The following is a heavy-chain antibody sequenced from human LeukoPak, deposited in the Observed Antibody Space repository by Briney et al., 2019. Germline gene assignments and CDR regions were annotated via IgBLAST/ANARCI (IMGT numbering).Heavy chain of an antibody. V-gene: IGHV4-38-2*01. Sequence: SETLSLTCGVSGYSINSAYCWAWIRQSPGKGLEWIGSIYSTGDTYYSPSLKSRVTISIDSSNNQFSLSLKSVTAADTAVYYCARHEPGGFMVRGVRWGFDPWGQGTLVTVSS. CDR1: GYSINSAYC. D-gene: IGHD3-10*01. CDR2: IYSTGDT. CDR3: ARHEPGGFMVRGVRWGFDP. J-gene: IGHJ5*02.